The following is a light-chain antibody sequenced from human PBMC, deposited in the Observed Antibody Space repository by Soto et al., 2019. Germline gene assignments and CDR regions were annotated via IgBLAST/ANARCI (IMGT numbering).Light chain of an antibody. Sequence: QSALTQPASVSGSPGQSITISSTGTSSDVGGYNYVSWYQQHPGKAPKLMIYEVSNRPSGVPDRFSASKSGDTASLTVSGLRAEDEADYYCSSYAGSNMGVFGSGTKLTVL. CDR3: SSYAGSNMGV. V-gene: IGLV2-8*01. CDR1: SSDVGGYNY. CDR2: EVS. J-gene: IGLJ1*01.